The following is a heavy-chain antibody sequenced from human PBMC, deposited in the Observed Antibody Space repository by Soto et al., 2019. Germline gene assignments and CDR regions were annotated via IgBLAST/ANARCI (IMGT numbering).Heavy chain of an antibody. CDR3: TPEAPNFAWDI. CDR2: IRSKANSYAT. D-gene: IGHD2-8*01. Sequence: GGSLRLSCAASGFTFSGSAMHWVRQASGKGLEWVGRIRSKANSYATAYAASVKGRFTISRDDPKNTAYLQMNSLKTEDTAVYDGTPEAPNFAWDIWGQGTMVTDSS. J-gene: IGHJ3*02. V-gene: IGHV3-73*01. CDR1: GFTFSGSA.